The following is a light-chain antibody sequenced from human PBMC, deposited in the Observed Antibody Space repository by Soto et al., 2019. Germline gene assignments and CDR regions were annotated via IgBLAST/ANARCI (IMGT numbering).Light chain of an antibody. CDR3: QQYGSSPRN. CDR2: GAS. J-gene: IGKJ2*01. V-gene: IGKV3-20*01. Sequence: EIVLTQSPGTLSLSPGERATLSCRASQSVSNSFLAWYQQKPGQAPRLLIYGASSRATGIPDRFSGSGSGTDFTLTISRLEPEDFAVYYCQQYGSSPRNFGQGTKLEIK. CDR1: QSVSNSF.